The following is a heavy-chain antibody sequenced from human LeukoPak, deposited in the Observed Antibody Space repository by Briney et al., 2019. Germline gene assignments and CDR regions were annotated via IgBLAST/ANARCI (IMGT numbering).Heavy chain of an antibody. CDR3: ARDQQWLVWEFDY. D-gene: IGHD6-19*01. CDR1: GFTFSSYS. J-gene: IGHJ4*02. Sequence: GSLRLSCAASGFTFSSYSMNWVRQAPGKGLELVSSISSSSSYIYYADSVKGRFTISRDNAKNSLYLQMNSLRAEDTAVYYCARDQQWLVWEFDYWGQGTLVTVSS. CDR2: ISSSSSYI. V-gene: IGHV3-21*01.